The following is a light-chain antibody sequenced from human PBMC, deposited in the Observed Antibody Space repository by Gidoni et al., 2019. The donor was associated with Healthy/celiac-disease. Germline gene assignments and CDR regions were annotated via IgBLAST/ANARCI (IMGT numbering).Light chain of an antibody. J-gene: IGKJ2*01. CDR2: DAS. CDR1: QSVSSY. V-gene: IGKV3-11*01. CDR3: QQRSNWPVYT. Sequence: EIVLTQSPATLSLSAGERATLSCRASQSVSSYLAWYQQKPGQAPRLLIYDASNRATGIPARFSGSGSGTDFTLTISSLEPEDFAVYYCQQRSNWPVYTFGQGTKLEIK.